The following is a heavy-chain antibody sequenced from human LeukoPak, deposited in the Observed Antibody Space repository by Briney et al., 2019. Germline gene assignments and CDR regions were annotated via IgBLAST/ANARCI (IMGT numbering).Heavy chain of an antibody. V-gene: IGHV3-23*01. J-gene: IGHJ1*01. D-gene: IGHD2-21*02. CDR2: ISGSGGST. CDR3: VVCGTATRAIRPAGYFQH. CDR1: GFTFSSYA. Sequence: GGSLRLSCAASGFTFSSYAMSWVRQAPGKGLEWVSAISGSGGSTYYADSVKGRFTISRDNSKNTLYLQMNSLRAEDTAVYYCVVCGTATRAIRPAGYFQHWGQGTLVTVSS.